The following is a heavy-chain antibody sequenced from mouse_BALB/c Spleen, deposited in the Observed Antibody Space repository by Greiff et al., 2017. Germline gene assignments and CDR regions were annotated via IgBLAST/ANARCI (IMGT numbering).Heavy chain of an antibody. CDR2: IYPGSGST. Sequence: QVQLQQPGAELVKPGTSVKLSCKASGYNFTSYWINWVKLRPGQGLEWIGDIYPGSGSTNYNEKFKSKATLTVDTSSSTAYMQLSSLASEDSALYYCARSPSYYGNSWFAYWGQGTLVTVSA. V-gene: IGHV1-55*01. CDR3: ARSPSYYGNSWFAY. J-gene: IGHJ3*01. CDR1: GYNFTSYW. D-gene: IGHD2-10*01.